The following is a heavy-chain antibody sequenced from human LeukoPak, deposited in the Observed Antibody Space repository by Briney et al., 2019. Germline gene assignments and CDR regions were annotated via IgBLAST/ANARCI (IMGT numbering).Heavy chain of an antibody. Sequence: VASVKVSCKASGYTFTSYAMNWVRQAPGQGLEWMGWINTNTGNPTYAQGFTGRFVFSLDTSVSTAYLQISSLKAEDTAVYYCAREGTYYYDSSGYPHYWGQGTLVTVSS. CDR2: INTNTGNP. CDR1: GYTFTSYA. D-gene: IGHD3-22*01. J-gene: IGHJ4*02. V-gene: IGHV7-4-1*02. CDR3: AREGTYYYDSSGYPHY.